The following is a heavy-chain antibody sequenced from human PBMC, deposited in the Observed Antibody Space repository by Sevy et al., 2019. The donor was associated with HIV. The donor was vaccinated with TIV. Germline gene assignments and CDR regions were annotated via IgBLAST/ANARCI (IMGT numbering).Heavy chain of an antibody. Sequence: GGSLRLSCAASGFTFNSYSINWVRQAPGKGLGWVSYISGLSNYIYYADSLKGRFTISRDNAKDSVYLQMNSLRVEDTAVYYCARGENWNYAEYWGQRILVTVSS. V-gene: IGHV3-21*01. D-gene: IGHD1-7*01. CDR1: GFTFNSYS. CDR3: ARGENWNYAEY. CDR2: ISGLSNYI. J-gene: IGHJ4*02.